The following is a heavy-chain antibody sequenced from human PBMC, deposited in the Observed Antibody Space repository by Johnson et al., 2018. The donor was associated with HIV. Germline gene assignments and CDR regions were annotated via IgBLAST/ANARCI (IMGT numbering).Heavy chain of an antibody. V-gene: IGHV3-74*02. Sequence: VQLVESGGGVVQTGGSLRLSCVASGFIFSNYWMHWVRQAPGKGLVWVSRINTDGTNSAFADFLKGRSTLSSDNATSTLYLQMNSLRAEDTAVYYCARVLWFGELFSRAFDIWGQGTMVTVSS. CDR1: GFIFSNYW. CDR3: ARVLWFGELFSRAFDI. CDR2: INTDGTNS. D-gene: IGHD3-10*01. J-gene: IGHJ3*02.